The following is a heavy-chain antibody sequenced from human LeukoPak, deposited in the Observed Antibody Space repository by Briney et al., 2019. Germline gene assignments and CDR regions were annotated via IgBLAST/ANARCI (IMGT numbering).Heavy chain of an antibody. CDR1: GYTFTSYG. Sequence: GASVKVSCKASGYTFTSYGISWVRQAPGQGLEWMGWISAYNGNTNYAQKFQGRVTMTTDTSTSTAFMELRSLRSDDTAVYYCARGLFLYYYYYMDVWGKGTTVTVSS. CDR2: ISAYNGNT. J-gene: IGHJ6*03. D-gene: IGHD3-10*02. V-gene: IGHV1-18*01. CDR3: ARGLFLYYYYYMDV.